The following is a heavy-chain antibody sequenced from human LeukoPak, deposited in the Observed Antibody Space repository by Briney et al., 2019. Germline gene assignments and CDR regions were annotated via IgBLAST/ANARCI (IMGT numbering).Heavy chain of an antibody. D-gene: IGHD5-12*01. CDR1: GFTFSSYE. V-gene: IGHV3-48*03. Sequence: GGSLRLSCAASGFTFSSYEMNWVRQAPGKGLEWVSYISSSGSTMYYTDSVKGRFTISRDNAKDSLYLQMNSLRAEDTAVYYCARDPGSGYEEHFDYWGQGTLVTVSS. CDR2: ISSSGSTM. J-gene: IGHJ4*02. CDR3: ARDPGSGYEEHFDY.